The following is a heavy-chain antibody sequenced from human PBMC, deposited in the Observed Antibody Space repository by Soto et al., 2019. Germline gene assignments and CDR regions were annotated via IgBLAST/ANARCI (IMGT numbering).Heavy chain of an antibody. CDR1: GYSFTSYW. D-gene: IGHD6-13*01. J-gene: IGHJ6*02. V-gene: IGHV5-51*01. Sequence: RGESLKISCKGSGYSFTSYWIGWVRQMPGKGLEWMGIIYPGDSDTRYSPSFQGQVTISADKSISTAYLQWSSLKASDTAMYYCARLGCSSAAGTGRNYYYGMDVWGQGTTVTVSS. CDR2: IYPGDSDT. CDR3: ARLGCSSAAGTGRNYYYGMDV.